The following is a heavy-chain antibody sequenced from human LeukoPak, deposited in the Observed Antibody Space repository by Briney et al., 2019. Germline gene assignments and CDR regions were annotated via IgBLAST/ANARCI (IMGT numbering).Heavy chain of an antibody. CDR1: GLTFRGFL. J-gene: IGHJ4*02. D-gene: IGHD1-7*01. Sequence: GGSLRLSCAASGLTFRGFLMSWVRQIPGKGLEWVANIKQDGSEKYYADALKGRFTISRDNIKNSLSLQMNSLIVEDTAVYYCARAGSNWNYVYWGQGTLVTVSS. CDR3: ARAGSNWNYVY. CDR2: IKQDGSEK. V-gene: IGHV3-7*01.